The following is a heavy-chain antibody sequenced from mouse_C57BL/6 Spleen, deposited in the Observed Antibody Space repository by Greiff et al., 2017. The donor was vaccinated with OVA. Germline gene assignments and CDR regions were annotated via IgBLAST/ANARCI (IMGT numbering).Heavy chain of an antibody. D-gene: IGHD2-2*01. V-gene: IGHV2-6-1*01. CDR3: ARQYGYDSHAMDY. Sequence: VKLEESGPGLVAPSQSLSITCTVSGFSLTSYGVHWVRQPPGKGLEWLVVIWSDGSTTYNSALKSRLSISKDNSKSQVFLKMNSLQTDDTAMYYCARQYGYDSHAMDYWGQGTSVTVSS. CDR1: GFSLTSYG. J-gene: IGHJ4*01. CDR2: IWSDGST.